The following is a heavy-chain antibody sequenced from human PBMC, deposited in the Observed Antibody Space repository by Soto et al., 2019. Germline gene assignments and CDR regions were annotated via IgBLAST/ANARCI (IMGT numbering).Heavy chain of an antibody. CDR3: AKEMSSVGNFDY. J-gene: IGHJ4*02. D-gene: IGHD2-15*01. CDR2: ISGSGGST. V-gene: IGHV3-23*01. Sequence: GGSLSLSCAASGFTFSSYAMSWVRQAPGKGLEGVSAISGSGGSTYYADSVKGRFTISRDNSKNTLYLQMNSLRAEDSAVSYCAKEMSSVGNFDYCGQGTLVTVSS. CDR1: GFTFSSYA.